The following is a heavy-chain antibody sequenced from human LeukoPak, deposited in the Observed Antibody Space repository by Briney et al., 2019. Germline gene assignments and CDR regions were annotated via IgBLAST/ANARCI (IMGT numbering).Heavy chain of an antibody. CDR2: VSGSGGST. CDR1: GFTFSRYA. D-gene: IGHD3-16*01. J-gene: IGHJ3*02. Sequence: GGSLRLSCAASGFTFSRYAMSWVRQAPGKGLEWVSAVSGSGGSTYYADSVKGLFTISRDNSKNTLYLQMNSLRAEDTAVYYCARDDALGDNALDIWGQGTMVTVSS. CDR3: ARDDALGDNALDI. V-gene: IGHV3-23*01.